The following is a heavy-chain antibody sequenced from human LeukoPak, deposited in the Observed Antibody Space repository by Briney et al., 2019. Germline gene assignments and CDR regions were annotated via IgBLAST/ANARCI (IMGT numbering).Heavy chain of an antibody. D-gene: IGHD6-25*01. CDR1: GGSISSYY. CDR2: IHYSGST. J-gene: IGHJ4*02. Sequence: SETLSLTCTVSGGSISSYYWSWIRQPPGKGLEWIGYIHYSGSTNYNPSLRSRVTVSVDTSKNQFSLKLSSVTAADTAVYYCARNGHRLASTDYWGQGTLVTVSS. V-gene: IGHV4-59*01. CDR3: ARNGHRLASTDY.